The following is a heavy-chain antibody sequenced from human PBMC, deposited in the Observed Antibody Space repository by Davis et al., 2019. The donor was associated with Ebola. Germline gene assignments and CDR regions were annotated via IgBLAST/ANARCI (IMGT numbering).Heavy chain of an antibody. CDR2: IDWDDDK. V-gene: IGHV2-70*16. CDR3: ARIPQYCSGGSCYSGAFDI. CDR1: GGSISSGGYY. Sequence: TLSLTCTVSGGSISSGGYYWSWLRQPPGKALEWLARIDWDDDKFYSTSLKTRLTIAKDTSKNQVVLTMNNMDPVATATYYCARIPQYCSGGSCYSGAFDIWGQGTMVTVSS. J-gene: IGHJ3*02. D-gene: IGHD2-15*01.